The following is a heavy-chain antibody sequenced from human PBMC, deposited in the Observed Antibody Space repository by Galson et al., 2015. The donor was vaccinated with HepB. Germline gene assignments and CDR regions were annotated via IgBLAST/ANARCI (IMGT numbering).Heavy chain of an antibody. Sequence: SLRLSCAASGFTFSSYGMHWVRQAPGKGLEWVAFIRYDGSNKYYADSVKGRFTISRDNSKNTLYLQMNSLRAEDTAVYYCAKGRLRSVEGGMDVWGQGTTVTVSS. V-gene: IGHV3-30*02. CDR1: GFTFSSYG. J-gene: IGHJ6*02. CDR2: IRYDGSNK. D-gene: IGHD4-17*01. CDR3: AKGRLRSVEGGMDV.